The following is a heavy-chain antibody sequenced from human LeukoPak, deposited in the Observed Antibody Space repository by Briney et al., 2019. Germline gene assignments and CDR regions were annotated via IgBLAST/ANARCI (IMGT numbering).Heavy chain of an antibody. CDR3: ARGTYYYDRKNLGYFDY. D-gene: IGHD3-22*01. J-gene: IGHJ4*02. V-gene: IGHV1-46*01. CDR1: GYTFTSYY. Sequence: ASVKVSCKASGYTFTSYYMHWVRQAPGQGLEWMGIINPSGGSTSYAQKFQGRVTMTRDTSTSTVYMELSSLRSEDTAVYYCARGTYYYDRKNLGYFDYWGQETPVTVSS. CDR2: INPSGGST.